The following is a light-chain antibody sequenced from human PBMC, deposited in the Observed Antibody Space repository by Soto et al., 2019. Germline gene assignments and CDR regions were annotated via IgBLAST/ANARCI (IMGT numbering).Light chain of an antibody. J-gene: IGKJ1*01. V-gene: IGKV3-15*01. CDR2: GAS. CDR1: QSVSSN. CDR3: QQYNKWPPRA. Sequence: EIVMTQSPATLSVSPGERATLSCRASQSVSSNLAWYQQKPGQAPRLLIYGASTRATGIPARFSGSGSGTEFTLTISSRQSEDFAVYYCQQYNKWPPRAFGQGTKVEIK.